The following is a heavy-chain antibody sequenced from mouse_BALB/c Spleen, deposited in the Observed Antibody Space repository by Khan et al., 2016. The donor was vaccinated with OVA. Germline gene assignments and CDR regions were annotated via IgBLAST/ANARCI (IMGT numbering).Heavy chain of an antibody. D-gene: IGHD2-3*01. V-gene: IGHV5-17*02. J-gene: IGHJ1*01. CDR2: ISSGSSSI. CDR1: GFTFSDFV. CDR3: AKLGDGGYFDV. Sequence: EVELVESGGGLVQPGGSRKLSCAASGFTFSDFVMHWVRQAPEKGLEWVAYISSGSSSIYYADTVKGRFTISSDNPKNPLFLQMTSLRSEETAMYYCAKLGDGGYFDVWCAGTTVTVSS.